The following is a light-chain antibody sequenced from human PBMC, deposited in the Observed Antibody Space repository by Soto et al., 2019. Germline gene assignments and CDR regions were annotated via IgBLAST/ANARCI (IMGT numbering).Light chain of an antibody. J-gene: IGLJ3*02. CDR2: DVS. CDR1: SSDVGGYNY. V-gene: IGLV2-14*01. Sequence: QSVLTQPASVSGSPGQSITISCTGTSSDVGGYNYVSWYQQHPGKAPKLMIYDVSNRPSGVSNRFSGSKSGNTASLTISGLQAEDGADYYCSSYASTTRVFGGGTKVTVL. CDR3: SSYASTTRV.